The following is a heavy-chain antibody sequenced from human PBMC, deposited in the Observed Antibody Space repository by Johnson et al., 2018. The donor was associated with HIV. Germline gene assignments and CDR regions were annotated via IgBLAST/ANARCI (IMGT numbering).Heavy chain of an antibody. CDR1: GSTFSNYA. CDR2: ISYDGSNK. D-gene: IGHD1-1*01. J-gene: IGHJ3*01. Sequence: QVQLVESGGGVVQSGKSLRLSCVASGSTFSNYAMHWVRQAPGKGLEWVAVISYDGSNKYYADSVKGRFTISRDNSKNTLYLQMNSLRTEDTAVYYCARGSRYTYDNEDAYLLHAFDFWGQGTMVTVSS. V-gene: IGHV3-30*04. CDR3: ARGSRYTYDNEDAYLLHAFDF.